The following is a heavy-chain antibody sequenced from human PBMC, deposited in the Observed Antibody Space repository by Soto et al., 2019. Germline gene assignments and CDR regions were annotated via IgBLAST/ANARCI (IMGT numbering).Heavy chain of an antibody. CDR2: ISDDGSKK. J-gene: IGHJ4*02. CDR3: ARGPYYYDSSGYYYIDY. D-gene: IGHD3-22*01. Sequence: PGGSLRLSCAASGFTFSTSGMHWVRQAPGKGLEWVAVISDDGSKKYYADSVRGRFTISRDNSKNTLYLQMNSLRAEDTAVYYYARGPYYYDSSGYYYIDYWGQGTLVTVSS. V-gene: IGHV3-30*03. CDR1: GFTFSTSG.